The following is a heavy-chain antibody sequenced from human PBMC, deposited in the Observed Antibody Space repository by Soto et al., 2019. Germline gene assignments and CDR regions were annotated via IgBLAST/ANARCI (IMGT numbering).Heavy chain of an antibody. Sequence: PGESLKISCKGSGYSFTSYWIGWVRQMPGKGLEWMGIIYPGDSDTRYSPSFQGQVTISADKSISTAYLQWSSLKASDTAMYYCARQYGIAAAGLYYHYGMAFWGQGSSVTVSS. CDR1: GYSFTSYW. V-gene: IGHV5-51*01. D-gene: IGHD6-13*01. CDR2: IYPGDSDT. CDR3: ARQYGIAAAGLYYHYGMAF. J-gene: IGHJ6*02.